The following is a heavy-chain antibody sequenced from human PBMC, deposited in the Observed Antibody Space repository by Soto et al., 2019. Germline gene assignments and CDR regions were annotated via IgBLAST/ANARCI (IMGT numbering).Heavy chain of an antibody. CDR2: ISGRGGST. CDR3: AKDLEAVGAKSDAFDI. CDR1: GFTFSSYA. D-gene: IGHD1-26*01. J-gene: IGHJ3*02. V-gene: IGHV3-23*01. Sequence: GGSLRLSCAASGFTFSSYAMSWVRQAPGKGLEWVSAISGRGGSTYYADSVKGRFTISRDNSKNTLYLQMNSLRAEDTAVYYCAKDLEAVGAKSDAFDIWGQGTMVTVSS.